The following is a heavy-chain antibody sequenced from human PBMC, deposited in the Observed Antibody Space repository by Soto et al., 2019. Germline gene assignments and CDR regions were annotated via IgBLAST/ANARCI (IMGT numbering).Heavy chain of an antibody. D-gene: IGHD7-27*01. Sequence: GGSLRLSCEASGFTFTDYHMSWIRQAPGKGLEWVALISETGSHTAYAESVKGRFTISRDNARPSVFLQMNSLRSDDTAVYFCARSLRATSPLTFWGQGTPVTVS. CDR2: ISETGSHT. J-gene: IGHJ4*02. CDR1: GFTFTDYH. V-gene: IGHV3-11*06. CDR3: ARSLRATSPLTF.